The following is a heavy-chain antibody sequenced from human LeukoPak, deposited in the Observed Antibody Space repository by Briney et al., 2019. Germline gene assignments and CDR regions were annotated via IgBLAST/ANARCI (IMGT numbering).Heavy chain of an antibody. CDR1: GFTFNSYA. CDR2: ISSGDRT. Sequence: GGSLRLSCAASGFTFNSYAMSWVRQAPGKGLEWVSAISSGDRTYYGDSVKGRFTISRDNSRNTVYLQMDSLRDEDTAIYYCARDMGITMVRGVLVARGMDAWGQGTTVTVS. V-gene: IGHV3-23*01. J-gene: IGHJ6*02. D-gene: IGHD3-10*01. CDR3: ARDMGITMVRGVLVARGMDA.